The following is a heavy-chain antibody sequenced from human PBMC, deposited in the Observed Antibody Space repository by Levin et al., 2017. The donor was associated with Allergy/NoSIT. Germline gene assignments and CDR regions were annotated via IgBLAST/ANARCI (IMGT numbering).Heavy chain of an antibody. CDR1: GFNFETSW. D-gene: IGHD4-17*01. J-gene: IGHJ4*02. CDR2: INDYGSKT. CDR3: AKDLGDYVLDC. V-gene: IGHV3-74*01. Sequence: LRLSCAASGFNFETSWMHWVRQVPGQGLEWVGLINDYGSKTHFADSLKGRFTMSRDNTKNMLFLEMENLRAEDTAIYYCAKDLGDYVLDCWGQGTLVTVSS.